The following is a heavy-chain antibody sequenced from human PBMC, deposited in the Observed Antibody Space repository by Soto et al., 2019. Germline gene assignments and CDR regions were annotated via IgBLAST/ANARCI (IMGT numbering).Heavy chain of an antibody. V-gene: IGHV1-18*01. Sequence: GASVKVSCKASGYTFTSYGISWVRQAPGQGLEWMGWISAYNGNTNYAQKLQGRVTMTTDTSTSTAYMELRSLRSDDTAVYYCARDGGLVIAVAGTETSYYYYYYGMDVWGQGTTVTVSS. D-gene: IGHD6-19*01. J-gene: IGHJ6*02. CDR2: ISAYNGNT. CDR1: GYTFTSYG. CDR3: ARDGGLVIAVAGTETSYYYYYYGMDV.